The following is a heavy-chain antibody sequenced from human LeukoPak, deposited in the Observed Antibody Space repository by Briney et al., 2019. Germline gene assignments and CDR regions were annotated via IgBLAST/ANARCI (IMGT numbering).Heavy chain of an antibody. D-gene: IGHD1-26*01. CDR3: VRGGLMGATDY. V-gene: IGHV3-74*01. CDR2: INGDGSTT. CDR1: GFSFSGYW. Sequence: GGSLRLSRAPSGFSFSGYWLHWVRQAPGTGVVWISCINGDGSTTNHADFAEGRFTISRDNAKNTLYLQMNSLRVVDTAVYYCVRGGLMGATDYWGQGTLVAVSS. J-gene: IGHJ4*02.